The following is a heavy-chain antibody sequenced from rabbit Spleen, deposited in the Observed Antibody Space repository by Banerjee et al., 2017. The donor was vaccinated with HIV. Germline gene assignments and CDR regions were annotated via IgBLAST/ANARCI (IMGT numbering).Heavy chain of an antibody. CDR2: IYAGTIGST. V-gene: IGHV1S45*01. CDR1: RFDFSTYS. D-gene: IGHD1-1*01. J-gene: IGHJ6*01. CDR3: ARDTATSFSTYGMDL. Sequence: EQLEESGGGLVKPEGSLTLTCKASRFDFSTYSMSWVRQAPGKGLEWIACIYAGTIGSTYSASWAKGRFTCSKTSSTTVTLQMTSLTAADTATYFCARDTATSFSTYGMDLWGPGTLVTVS.